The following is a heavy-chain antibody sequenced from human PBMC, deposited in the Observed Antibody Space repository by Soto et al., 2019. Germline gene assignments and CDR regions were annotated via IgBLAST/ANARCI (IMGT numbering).Heavy chain of an antibody. CDR3: ARELDGIDV. Sequence: SGGSLRLSCAASGFTFSSYVMSWVRQAPGKGLEWVSSVTGSGGSTYFADSVKGRFTISRDNSRDTLYLQMNSLRAEDTAVYYCARELDGIDVWGQGTTVTVSS. CDR2: VTGSGGST. CDR1: GFTFSSYV. J-gene: IGHJ6*02. V-gene: IGHV3-23*01.